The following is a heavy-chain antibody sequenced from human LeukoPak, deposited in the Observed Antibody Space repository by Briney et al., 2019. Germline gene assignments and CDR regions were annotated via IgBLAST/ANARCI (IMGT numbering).Heavy chain of an antibody. CDR2: IYYSGST. D-gene: IGHD3-10*01. J-gene: IGHJ4*02. CDR1: GGSISSYY. Sequence: SETLSLTCTVSGGSISSYYWSWIRQPPGKGLEWIGYIYYSGSTNYNPSLKSRVTISVDTSKNQFSLKLSSVTAADTAVYYCAGHYGSGSYYLFDYWGQGTLVTVSS. CDR3: AGHYGSGSYYLFDY. V-gene: IGHV4-59*01.